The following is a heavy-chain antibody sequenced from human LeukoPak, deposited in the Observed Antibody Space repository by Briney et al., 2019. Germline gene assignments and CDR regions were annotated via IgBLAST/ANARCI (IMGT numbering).Heavy chain of an antibody. J-gene: IGHJ4*02. V-gene: IGHV3-30*18. D-gene: IGHD5/OR15-5a*01. CDR1: GFTFSSYG. Sequence: GRSLRLSCAASGFTFSSYGMHWVRQAPGKGLEWVAVISYDGSNKYYADSVKGRFTISRDNSKNTLYLQMNSLRAEDTAVYYCAKGSSLGDYWGREPWSPSPQ. CDR3: AKGSSLGDY. CDR2: ISYDGSNK.